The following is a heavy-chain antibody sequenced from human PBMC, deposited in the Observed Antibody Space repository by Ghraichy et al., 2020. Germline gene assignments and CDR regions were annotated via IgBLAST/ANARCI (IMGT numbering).Heavy chain of an antibody. CDR1: GDTFTLYY. CDR2: ISPNGGST. V-gene: IGHV1-46*01. CDR3: VRGGEFGELSRFDF. J-gene: IGHJ4*02. Sequence: ASVKVSCKTSGDTFTLYYIRWVRQAPGQGFEWMGIISPNGGSTNSPQKFRGRVTMTRDTSTSTVDMEVSSLRSEDTAVYYCVRGGEFGELSRFDFWGQGTLVTVSS. D-gene: IGHD3-10*01.